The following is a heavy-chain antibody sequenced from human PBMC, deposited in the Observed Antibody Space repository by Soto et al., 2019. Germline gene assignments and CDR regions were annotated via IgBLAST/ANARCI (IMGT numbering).Heavy chain of an antibody. CDR3: ARPQTAIQNYFDY. V-gene: IGHV3-30-3*01. Sequence: PGGSLRLSCAASGFTFSSYAMHWVRQAPGKGLEWVAVTSYDGSNKYYADSVKGRFTISRDNSKNTLYLQMNSLRAEDTAVYYCARPQTAIQNYFDYWGQGTLVTVSS. CDR2: TSYDGSNK. D-gene: IGHD2-21*02. J-gene: IGHJ4*02. CDR1: GFTFSSYA.